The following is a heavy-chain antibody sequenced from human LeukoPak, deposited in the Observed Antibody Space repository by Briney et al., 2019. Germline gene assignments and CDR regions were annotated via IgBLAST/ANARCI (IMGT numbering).Heavy chain of an antibody. D-gene: IGHD3-9*01. Sequence: GGSLRLSCAASGFTFSIYAMNWVRQAPGKGLEWVSNIRGSSSAMNYADSVKGRFTISRDNAKNSLYLEMSSLRAEDTAVYYCARDRDWSFDYWGLGTLVSVSS. CDR3: ARDRDWSFDY. CDR2: IRGSSSAM. V-gene: IGHV3-48*04. J-gene: IGHJ4*02. CDR1: GFTFSIYA.